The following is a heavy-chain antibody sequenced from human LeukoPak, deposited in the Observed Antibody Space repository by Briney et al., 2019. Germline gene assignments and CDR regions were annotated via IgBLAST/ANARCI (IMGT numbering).Heavy chain of an antibody. V-gene: IGHV4-59*01. J-gene: IGHJ6*03. CDR2: IYYSGGT. Sequence: SETLSLTCTVSGGSISSYYWSWIRQPPGKGLEWIGYIYYSGGTNYNPSLKSRVTISVDTSKNQFSLMLISVTAADTAVFYCARGLGRAGDYYYYYLDVWAKGPRSPSP. D-gene: IGHD6-13*01. CDR1: GGSISSYY. CDR3: ARGLGRAGDYYYYYLDV.